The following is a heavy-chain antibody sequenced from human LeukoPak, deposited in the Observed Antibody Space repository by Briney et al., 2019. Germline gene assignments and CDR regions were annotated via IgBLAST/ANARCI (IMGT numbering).Heavy chain of an antibody. CDR1: GFTFSSYA. D-gene: IGHD3-3*01. V-gene: IGHV3-30*04. CDR3: ARGTTIFAVVSYPDY. CDR2: ISYDGSNK. Sequence: GRSLRLSCAASGFTFSSYAMHWVRQAPGKGLEWVAVISYDGSNKYYADSVKGRFTISRDNSQNTLYLQMNSLRAEDTAVYYCARGTTIFAVVSYPDYWGQGTLVTVSS. J-gene: IGHJ4*02.